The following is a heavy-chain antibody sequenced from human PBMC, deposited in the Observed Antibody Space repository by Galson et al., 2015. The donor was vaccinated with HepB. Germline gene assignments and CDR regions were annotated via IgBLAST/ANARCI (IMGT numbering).Heavy chain of an antibody. CDR2: ISYDGSNK. Sequence: SLRLSCAASGFTFSSYGMHWVRQAPGKGLEWVAVISYDGSNKYYADSVKGRFTITRDNSKSTLYLQMNSLRAEDTAVYYCAKAGYSYGEGVDYWCQGTLVTVSS. J-gene: IGHJ4*02. V-gene: IGHV3-30*18. D-gene: IGHD5-18*01. CDR1: GFTFSSYG. CDR3: AKAGYSYGEGVDY.